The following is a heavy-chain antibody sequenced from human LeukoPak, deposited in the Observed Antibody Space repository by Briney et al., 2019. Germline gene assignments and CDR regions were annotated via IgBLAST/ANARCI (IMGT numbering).Heavy chain of an antibody. CDR3: ARSVGY. V-gene: IGHV4-38-2*01. CDR2: VYHSGIT. CDR1: GYSISSGYY. J-gene: IGHJ4*01. Sequence: SETLSLTRAVSGYSISSGYYWGWIRQPPGKGLEWIGSVYHSGITYYNPSLKNRVTISVDTSKNQFSLKLSSVTAADTAVYYCARSVGYWGQGTLVTVSS.